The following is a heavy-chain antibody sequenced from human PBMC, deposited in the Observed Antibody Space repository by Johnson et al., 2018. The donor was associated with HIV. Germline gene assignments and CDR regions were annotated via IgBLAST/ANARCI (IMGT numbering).Heavy chain of an antibody. D-gene: IGHD2-21*02. CDR2: ISSSGSTI. CDR3: AKDKAVVTALYDALEI. CDR1: GFTFSDHY. V-gene: IGHV3-11*04. J-gene: IGHJ3*02. Sequence: QVQLVESGGGLVKPGGSLRLSCAGSGFTFSDHYMSWVRQAPGKGLEWVSYISSSGSTIYYADSVKGRFTISRDNAKNSLYLQMNSLRGEDSAVYYCAKDKAVVTALYDALEIWGQGTMVTVSS.